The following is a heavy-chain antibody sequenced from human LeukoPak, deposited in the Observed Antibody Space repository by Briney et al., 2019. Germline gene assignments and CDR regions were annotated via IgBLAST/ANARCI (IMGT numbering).Heavy chain of an antibody. D-gene: IGHD5-18*01. V-gene: IGHV4-34*01. CDR1: GGSFSGYY. Sequence: SETLSLTCAVYGGSFSGYYWSWIRQPPGKGLEWIGEINHSGSTNYNPSLKSRVTISVDTSKNQFSLKLTSVSAADTAVYYCARGSGYSYGYPFDYWGQGTLVTVSS. CDR3: ARGSGYSYGYPFDY. J-gene: IGHJ4*02. CDR2: INHSGST.